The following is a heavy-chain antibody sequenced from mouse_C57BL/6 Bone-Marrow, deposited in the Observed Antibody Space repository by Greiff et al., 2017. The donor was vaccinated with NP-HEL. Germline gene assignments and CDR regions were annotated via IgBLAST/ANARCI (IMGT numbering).Heavy chain of an antibody. CDR1: GFNIKDDY. CDR2: IDPENGDT. Sequence: EVQVVESGAELVRPGASVKLSCTASGFNIKDDYMHWVKQRPEQGLEWIGWIDPENGDTEYASKFQGKATITADTSSNTAYLQLSSLTSEDTAVYYCTTRITTVVDYWGHGTTLTVSS. V-gene: IGHV14-4*01. D-gene: IGHD1-1*01. CDR3: TTRITTVVDY. J-gene: IGHJ2*01.